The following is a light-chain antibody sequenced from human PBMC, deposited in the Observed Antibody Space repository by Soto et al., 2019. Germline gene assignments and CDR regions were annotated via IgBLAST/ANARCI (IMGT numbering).Light chain of an antibody. Sequence: QSVLTQPASVSGSPGQSITISCTGTSSDVGGYNSVSWYQQHPGKAPKLMIYDVSNRPSGVSNRFSGSKSGNTASLTISGLQAEDEADYYCSSYTSSITLVFGTGTKVTVL. CDR3: SSYTSSITLV. CDR2: DVS. J-gene: IGLJ1*01. CDR1: SSDVGGYNS. V-gene: IGLV2-14*01.